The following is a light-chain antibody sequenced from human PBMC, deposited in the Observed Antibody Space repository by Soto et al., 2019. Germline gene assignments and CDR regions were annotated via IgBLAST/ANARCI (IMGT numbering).Light chain of an antibody. J-gene: IGKJ3*01. V-gene: IGKV1-39*01. Sequence: DIQMTQSPSSLAASVGDRVTVTCRASDSITTYVSWYQQKPGKPPRLLTYTASSLHSGVPSRFSGSGSGTHFTLTISSLQREDFATYYCQQTYRAPFTFGPGTEVGIK. CDR3: QQTYRAPFT. CDR1: DSITTY. CDR2: TAS.